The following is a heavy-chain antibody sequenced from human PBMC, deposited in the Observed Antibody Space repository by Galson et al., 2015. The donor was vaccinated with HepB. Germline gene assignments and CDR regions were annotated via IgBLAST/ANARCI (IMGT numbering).Heavy chain of an antibody. Sequence: SLRLSCAASGFIFSFYAIHWVRQAPGKGLEWVSVISYDGSTKFYADSVRGRFTISRDNSQNTVYLQMGSLRVDDTAVYYCAKVVAGVGSTGDDYWGQGTLVTVSS. J-gene: IGHJ4*02. V-gene: IGHV3-30*04. CDR2: ISYDGSTK. CDR1: GFIFSFYA. CDR3: AKVVAGVGSTGDDY. D-gene: IGHD1-26*01.